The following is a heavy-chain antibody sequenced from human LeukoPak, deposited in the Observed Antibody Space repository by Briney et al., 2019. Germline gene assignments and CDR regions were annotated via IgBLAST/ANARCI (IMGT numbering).Heavy chain of an antibody. CDR2: INHSGST. D-gene: IGHD1-1*01. CDR1: GGSFSGYY. J-gene: IGHJ6*03. CDR3: ARGRSSRYSHQGYYYYMDV. Sequence: PSETLSLTCAVYGGSFSGYYWSWIRQPPGKGLEWIGEINHSGSTNYNPSLKSRVTMSVDTSKNQFSQKLSSVTAADTAVYYCARGRSSRYSHQGYYYYMDVWGKGTTVTVSS. V-gene: IGHV4-34*01.